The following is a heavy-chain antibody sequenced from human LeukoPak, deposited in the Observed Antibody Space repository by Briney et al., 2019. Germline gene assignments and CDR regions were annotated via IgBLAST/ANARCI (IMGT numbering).Heavy chain of an antibody. CDR2: ISWNSGSI. CDR1: GFTFDDYA. V-gene: IGHV3-9*01. J-gene: IGHJ6*02. Sequence: PGGSLRLSCAASGFTFDDYAMHWVRQAPGKGLEWVSGISWNSGSIGYADSVKGRFTISRDNAKNSLYLQMNSLRAEDAALYYCAKDYGSGGYVGMDVWGQGTTVTVSS. D-gene: IGHD3-10*01. CDR3: AKDYGSGGYVGMDV.